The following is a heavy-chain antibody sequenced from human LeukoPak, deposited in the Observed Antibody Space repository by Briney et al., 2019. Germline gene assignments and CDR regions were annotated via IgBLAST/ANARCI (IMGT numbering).Heavy chain of an antibody. V-gene: IGHV3-23*01. CDR1: GFTFSSYA. CDR3: AKTMIVVVITGGVDY. Sequence: GGSPRLSCAASGFTFSSYAMSWVRQAPGKGLEWVSAISGSGGSTYYADSVKGRFTISRDNSKNTLYLQMNSLRAEDTAVYYCAKTMIVVVITGGVDYWGQGTLVTVSS. D-gene: IGHD3-22*01. J-gene: IGHJ4*02. CDR2: ISGSGGST.